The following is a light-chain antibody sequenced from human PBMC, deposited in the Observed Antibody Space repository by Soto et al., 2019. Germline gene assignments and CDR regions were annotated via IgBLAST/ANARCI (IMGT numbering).Light chain of an antibody. V-gene: IGKV3-20*01. Sequence: EIVLTQSPGSVSLSPGERATLSCRASETVKKNSLAWYQQKPGQAPRLLIYGASRRATGIPDSFSGSGSETAFLLTISRLEPDNSAVYYCQQYAISPLTFGGGTKVEI. J-gene: IGKJ4*01. CDR3: QQYAISPLT. CDR2: GAS. CDR1: ETVKKNS.